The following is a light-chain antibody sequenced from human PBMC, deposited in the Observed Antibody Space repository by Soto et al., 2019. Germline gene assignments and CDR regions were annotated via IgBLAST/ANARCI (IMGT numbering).Light chain of an antibody. Sequence: DIQLTQTPSFLSASVVDRVTITCRASQGISSYLAWYQQKPGKAPKLLIYAASNLQSGVPTRFSGSGSETEFTLTINSLQPEDFGTCYCQQLNSYPPLTFGGGPKVDIK. CDR2: AAS. CDR3: QQLNSYPPLT. V-gene: IGKV1-9*01. CDR1: QGISSY. J-gene: IGKJ4*02.